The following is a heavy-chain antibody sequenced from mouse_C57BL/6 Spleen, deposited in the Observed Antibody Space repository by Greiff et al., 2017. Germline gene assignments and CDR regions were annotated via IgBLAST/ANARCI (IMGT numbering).Heavy chain of an antibody. CDR3: ERGHYYAMDY. CDR2: ISSGSSTI. V-gene: IGHV5-17*01. Sequence: EVKLVESGGGLVKPGGSLKLSCAASGFTFSDYGMHWVRQAPEKGLEWVAYISSGSSTIYYADTVKGRFTISRDNAKNTLFLQMTSLKSEDTAMYYCERGHYYAMDYWGQGTSVTVSS. CDR1: GFTFSDYG. J-gene: IGHJ4*01.